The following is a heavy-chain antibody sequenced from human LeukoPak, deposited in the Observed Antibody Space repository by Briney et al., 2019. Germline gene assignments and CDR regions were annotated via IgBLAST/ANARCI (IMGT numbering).Heavy chain of an antibody. CDR1: GNSFSSYY. CDR2: INPSGVDT. V-gene: IGHV1-46*01. Sequence: GASVKVSCKASGNSFSSYYMHWVRQAPEQGLEWMGIINPSGVDTNYAEKFQGRVTMTRDTSTNTVYIKLSSLRSEDTAVYYCARGLWGRNYEDWYFDLWGRGTLVTVSS. J-gene: IGHJ2*01. D-gene: IGHD1-7*01. CDR3: ARGLWGRNYEDWYFDL.